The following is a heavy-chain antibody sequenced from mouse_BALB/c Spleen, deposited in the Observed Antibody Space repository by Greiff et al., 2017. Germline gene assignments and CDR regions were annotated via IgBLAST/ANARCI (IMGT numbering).Heavy chain of an antibody. CDR3: ARDYGSGYAMDY. J-gene: IGHJ4*01. Sequence: EVQLQESGGGLVQPGGSRKLSCAASGFTFSSFGMHWVRQAPEKGLEWVAYISSGSSTIYYADTVKGRFTISRDNPKNTLFLQMTSLRSEDTAMYYCARDYGSGYAMDYWGQGTSVTVSS. CDR2: ISSGSSTI. D-gene: IGHD1-1*01. CDR1: GFTFSSFG. V-gene: IGHV5-17*02.